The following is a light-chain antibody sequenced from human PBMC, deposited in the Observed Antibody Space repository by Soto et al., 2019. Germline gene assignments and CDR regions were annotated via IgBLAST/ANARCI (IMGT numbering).Light chain of an antibody. J-gene: IGKJ1*01. V-gene: IGKV1-5*01. CDR2: DAS. Sequence: DIQMTQSPSTLSASVGDRVTITCRASQSISSWLAWYQQKPGKAPKLLIYDASSLESGVPSRFSGSGSGTELTLNISSLQPDDFATYSCQQYNSYSPATFGQGTKVEIK. CDR1: QSISSW. CDR3: QQYNSYSPAT.